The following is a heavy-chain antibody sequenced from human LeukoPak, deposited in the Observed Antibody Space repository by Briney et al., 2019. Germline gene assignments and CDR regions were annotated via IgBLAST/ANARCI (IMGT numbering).Heavy chain of an antibody. CDR3: ASVVVVAATPNWFDP. Sequence: SETLSLTCTVSGGSISSSSYYWGWIRQPPGKGLEWIGSIYYSGSTYYNPSLKSRVTISVDTSKNQFSLKLSSVAAADTAVYYCASVVVVAATPNWFDPWGQGTLVTVSS. J-gene: IGHJ5*02. D-gene: IGHD2-15*01. CDR2: IYYSGST. CDR1: GGSISSSSYY. V-gene: IGHV4-39*01.